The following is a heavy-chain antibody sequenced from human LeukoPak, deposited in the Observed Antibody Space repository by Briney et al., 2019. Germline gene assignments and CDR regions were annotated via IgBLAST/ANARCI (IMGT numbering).Heavy chain of an antibody. V-gene: IGHV4-4*02. Sequence: PSETLSLTCAVSGGSISRSDWWSWVRQSPGKGLEWIGEIFHSGSTKYNPSLKSRVTISVDKSKNQFSLNLTSVTAADTAMYYCARDASLQTGAFDVWGHGTMVTVSS. J-gene: IGHJ3*01. D-gene: IGHD5-24*01. CDR2: IFHSGST. CDR3: ARDASLQTGAFDV. CDR1: GGSISRSDW.